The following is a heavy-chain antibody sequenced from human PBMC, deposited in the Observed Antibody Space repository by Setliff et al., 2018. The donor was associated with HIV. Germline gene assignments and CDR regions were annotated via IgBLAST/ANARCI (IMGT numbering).Heavy chain of an antibody. Sequence: GGSLRLSCAASGFTFSTYWMSWVRQAPGKGLEWVANIKQDGSEKFYVDSVKGRFTISRDNAKNLLYLQMNSLRAEDTAVYYCARDPYPYFDYGDWYFDLWGRGTLVTVSS. V-gene: IGHV3-7*01. CDR3: ARDPYPYFDYGDWYFDL. D-gene: IGHD4-17*01. CDR1: GFTFSTYW. J-gene: IGHJ2*01. CDR2: IKQDGSEK.